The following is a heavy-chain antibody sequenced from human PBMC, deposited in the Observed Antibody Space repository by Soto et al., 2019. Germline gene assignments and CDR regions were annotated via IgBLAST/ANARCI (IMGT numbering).Heavy chain of an antibody. CDR3: ARIYYDSVFDY. CDR1: GGSISSYY. CDR2: IYYSGST. D-gene: IGHD3-22*01. J-gene: IGHJ4*02. V-gene: IGHV4-59*08. Sequence: SETLSLTCTVSGGSISSYYWSWIRQPPGKGLEWIGYIYYSGSTNYNPSLKSRVTISVDTSKNQFSLKLSSVTAADTAVYYCARIYYDSVFDYWGQGTLVTVSS.